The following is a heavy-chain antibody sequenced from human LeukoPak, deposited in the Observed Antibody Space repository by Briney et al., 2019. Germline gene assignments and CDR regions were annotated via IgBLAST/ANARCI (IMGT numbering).Heavy chain of an antibody. V-gene: IGHV5-51*01. CDR3: ARPEEHGDYVHDAFDI. CDR1: GYRFTSYW. Sequence: GESLKISCQASGYRFTSYWIGWVRQMPGKGLEWMGIIYPGESDTRYSPSFQGQVTISADKSISTAYLQWSSLKASDTAMYYCARPEEHGDYVHDAFDIWGQGRMVTVSS. D-gene: IGHD4-17*01. CDR2: IYPGESDT. J-gene: IGHJ3*02.